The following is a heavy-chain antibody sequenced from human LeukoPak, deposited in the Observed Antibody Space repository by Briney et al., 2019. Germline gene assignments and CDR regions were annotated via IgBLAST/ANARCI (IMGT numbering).Heavy chain of an antibody. V-gene: IGHV4-34*01. D-gene: IGHD2-2*01. CDR3: ARPLYCSSTSCQSHGMDV. CDR2: INHSGST. CDR1: GGSFSGYY. Sequence: PSETLSLTCAVYGGSFSGYYWSWIRQPPGKGLEWIGEINHSGSTNYNPSLKSRVTISVDTSKNQFSLKLSSVTAADTAVYYCARPLYCSSTSCQSHGMDVWGQGTTVTVSS. J-gene: IGHJ6*02.